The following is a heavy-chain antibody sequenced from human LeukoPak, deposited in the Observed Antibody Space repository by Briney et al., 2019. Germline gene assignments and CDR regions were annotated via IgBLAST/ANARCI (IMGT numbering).Heavy chain of an antibody. Sequence: SETLSLTCTVSGGSISSYYWSWIRQPPGKGLEWIGYIYYSGSTNYNPSLKSRVTISVDTSKNQFSLKLSSVTAADTAVYYCARQNTDSSGYTTYDYGGQGTLVTVSS. CDR2: IYYSGST. V-gene: IGHV4-59*08. CDR1: GGSISSYY. D-gene: IGHD3-22*01. CDR3: ARQNTDSSGYTTYDY. J-gene: IGHJ4*02.